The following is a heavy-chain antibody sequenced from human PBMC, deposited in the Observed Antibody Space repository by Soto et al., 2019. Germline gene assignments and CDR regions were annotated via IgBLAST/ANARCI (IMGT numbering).Heavy chain of an antibody. V-gene: IGHV1-46*01. J-gene: IGHJ6*02. Sequence: ASVKVSCKASGYTFTSYYMHWVRQAPGQGLEWMGIINPSGGSTSYAQKFQGRVTMTRDTSTSTVYMELGSLRSEDTAVYYCASTSSSERTPTSYYYYGMDVWGQGTTVTVSS. CDR3: ASTSSSERTPTSYYYYGMDV. CDR2: INPSGGST. D-gene: IGHD6-6*01. CDR1: GYTFTSYY.